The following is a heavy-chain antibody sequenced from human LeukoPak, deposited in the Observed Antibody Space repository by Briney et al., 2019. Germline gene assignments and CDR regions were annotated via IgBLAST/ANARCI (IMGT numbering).Heavy chain of an antibody. D-gene: IGHD2-2*01. Sequence: ASVKVSCKASGYTFTSYGISWVRQAPGQGLEWMRWISAYNGNTNYAQKLQGRVTMTTDTSTSTAYMELRSLRSDDTAVYYCARDAYLYCSSTSCYYNYWGQGTLVTVSS. CDR1: GYTFTSYG. V-gene: IGHV1-18*01. CDR2: ISAYNGNT. CDR3: ARDAYLYCSSTSCYYNY. J-gene: IGHJ4*02.